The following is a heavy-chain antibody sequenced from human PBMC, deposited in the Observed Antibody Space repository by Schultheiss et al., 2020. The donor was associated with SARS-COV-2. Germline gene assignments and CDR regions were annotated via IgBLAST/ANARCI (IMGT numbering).Heavy chain of an antibody. V-gene: IGHV3-33*05. D-gene: IGHD5-12*01. J-gene: IGHJ6*02. Sequence: GGSLRLSCAASGFTFSSYGMHWVRQAPGKGLEWVAVISYDGSNKYYADSVKGRFAISRDNSKNTLYLQMNSLRAEDTAVYYCARDLPTRYYYGMDVWGQGTTVTVSS. CDR2: ISYDGSNK. CDR3: ARDLPTRYYYGMDV. CDR1: GFTFSSYG.